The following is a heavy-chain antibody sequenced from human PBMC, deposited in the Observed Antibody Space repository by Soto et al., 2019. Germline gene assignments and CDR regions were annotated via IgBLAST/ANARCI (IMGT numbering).Heavy chain of an antibody. CDR2: IVVGSGNT. CDR3: AAENDLDTATPSYFDY. V-gene: IGHV1-58*01. J-gene: IGHJ4*02. CDR1: GFTFTSSA. D-gene: IGHD5-18*01. Sequence: SVKVSCKASGFTFTSSAVQWVRQARGQRLEWIGWIVVGSGNTNYAQKFQERVTITRDMSTSTAYMELSSLRSEDTAVYYCAAENDLDTATPSYFDYWGQGTLVTVSS.